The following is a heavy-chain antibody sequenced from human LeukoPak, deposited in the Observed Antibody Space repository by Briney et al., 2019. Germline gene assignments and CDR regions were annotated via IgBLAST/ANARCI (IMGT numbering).Heavy chain of an antibody. CDR3: ARGLTTVTFPDAFDI. Sequence: SETLSLTCTVSGGSISSGGYYWGWIRQHPGKGLEWIGYIYHSGSTYYNPSLKSRVTISVDTSKNQFSLKLSSVTAADTAVYYCARGLTTVTFPDAFDIWGQGTMVTVSS. CDR1: GGSISSGGYY. CDR2: IYHSGST. V-gene: IGHV4-31*03. D-gene: IGHD4-17*01. J-gene: IGHJ3*02.